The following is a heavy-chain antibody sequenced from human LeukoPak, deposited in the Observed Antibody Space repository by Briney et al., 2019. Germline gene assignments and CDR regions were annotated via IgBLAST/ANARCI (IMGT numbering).Heavy chain of an antibody. CDR3: ARLRNDYGDYDAFDI. CDR1: GFTFSDYY. V-gene: IGHV3-11*04. D-gene: IGHD4-17*01. Sequence: GGSLRLSCAASGFTFSDYYMSWIRQAPGKGLEWVSYISSSGSTIYYADSVKGRFTISRDNAKNSLYLQMNSLRAEDTAVYYCARLRNDYGDYDAFDIWGQGTMVTVSS. J-gene: IGHJ3*02. CDR2: ISSSGSTI.